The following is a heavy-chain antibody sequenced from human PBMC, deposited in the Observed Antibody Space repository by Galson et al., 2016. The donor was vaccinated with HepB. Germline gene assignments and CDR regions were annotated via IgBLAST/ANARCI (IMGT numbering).Heavy chain of an antibody. CDR1: GLSISSYA. V-gene: IGHV3-64D*08. CDR2: ISTNGRSS. Sequence: SLRLSCAASGLSISSYALHWVRQAPGKGLEYVSSISTNGRSSFYTDSVKGRFTISRDNSENTLYLQMSSLRAEDTAVYYCVKDRHYCDSPGYLGTFDIWGQGTLVTVSS. J-gene: IGHJ3*02. D-gene: IGHD3-22*01. CDR3: VKDRHYCDSPGYLGTFDI.